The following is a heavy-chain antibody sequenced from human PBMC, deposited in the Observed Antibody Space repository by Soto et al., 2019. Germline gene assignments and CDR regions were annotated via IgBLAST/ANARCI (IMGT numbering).Heavy chain of an antibody. J-gene: IGHJ6*02. CDR2: INPNSGGT. D-gene: IGHD3-10*01. CDR1: GYTFTGYY. CDR3: ATDYYGSGRYGMDV. Sequence: VASVKVSCKASGYTFTGYYMHWVRQAPGQGLEWMGWINPNSGGTNYAQKFQGWVTMTRDTSISTAYMELSRLRSDDTAVCYCATDYYGSGRYGMDVWGQGTTVTVSS. V-gene: IGHV1-2*04.